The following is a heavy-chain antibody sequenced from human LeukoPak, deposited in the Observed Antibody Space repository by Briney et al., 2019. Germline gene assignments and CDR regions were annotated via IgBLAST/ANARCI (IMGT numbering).Heavy chain of an antibody. CDR1: GGSISSYY. Sequence: SETLSLTCTVSGGSISSYYWSWIRQPPGKGLEWIGYIYYSGSTNYNPSLKSRVTISVDTSKNQFSLKLSSVTAADTAVYFCARHIRVDPYAFDIWGQGTMVTVSS. CDR2: IYYSGST. D-gene: IGHD3/OR15-3a*01. V-gene: IGHV4-59*08. CDR3: ARHIRVDPYAFDI. J-gene: IGHJ3*02.